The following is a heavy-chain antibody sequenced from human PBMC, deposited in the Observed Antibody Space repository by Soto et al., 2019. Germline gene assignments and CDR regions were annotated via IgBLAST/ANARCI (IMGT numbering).Heavy chain of an antibody. V-gene: IGHV3-23*01. CDR3: AKDATAVNGVWDPFDM. CDR1: GFTFSAYA. J-gene: IGHJ3*02. Sequence: GGSLRLSCAASGFTFSAYAMSWVRQAPGKGLQWVSGVGGSDTDKHYADSVRGRFTVSRDNSKNTLYLQMNSLRVDDTVVYYCAKDATAVNGVWDPFDMWGQGTEVTVSS. CDR2: VGGSDTDK. D-gene: IGHD2-8*01.